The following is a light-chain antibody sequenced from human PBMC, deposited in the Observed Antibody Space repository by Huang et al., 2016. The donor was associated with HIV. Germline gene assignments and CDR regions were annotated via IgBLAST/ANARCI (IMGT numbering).Light chain of an antibody. V-gene: IGKV3-11*01. CDR3: QQRSNWAPIT. J-gene: IGKJ4*02. CDR2: EAS. CDR1: QSVSSY. Sequence: EIVLTQSPATLSLSPGERATLSCRASQSVSSYLAWYQQKPGQAPRLLSYEASNRATGIPARLSGSGAGTDCTLTISSLEPEDFAVYYCQQRSNWAPITFGGGTKVEIK.